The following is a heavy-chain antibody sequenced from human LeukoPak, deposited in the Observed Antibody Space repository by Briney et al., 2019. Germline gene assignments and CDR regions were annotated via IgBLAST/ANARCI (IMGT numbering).Heavy chain of an antibody. CDR2: MNPNSGNT. D-gene: IGHD6-19*01. Sequence: ASVKVSCKASGYTFTSYDINWVRQATGQGLEWMGWMNPNSGNTGYAQKFQGRVTITRNTSISTAYMELSSLRSEDTAVYHCARVDSSGWSVDYWGQGTLVTVSS. CDR1: GYTFTSYD. J-gene: IGHJ4*02. CDR3: ARVDSSGWSVDY. V-gene: IGHV1-8*03.